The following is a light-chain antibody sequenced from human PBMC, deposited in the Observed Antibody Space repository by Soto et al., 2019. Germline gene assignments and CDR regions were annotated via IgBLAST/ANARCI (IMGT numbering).Light chain of an antibody. CDR1: QDVTNY. CDR3: QQYSSHST. J-gene: IGKJ1*01. CDR2: QAS. Sequence: DIQMTQSPSSLSAFVGDRVTVTCRASQDVTNYLAWYQQKPGKAPKLLIYQASSLENGVPSRFSGSGSGTEFSLTISSLQPDDFATYYCQQYSSHSTFGQGTKVDI. V-gene: IGKV1-5*03.